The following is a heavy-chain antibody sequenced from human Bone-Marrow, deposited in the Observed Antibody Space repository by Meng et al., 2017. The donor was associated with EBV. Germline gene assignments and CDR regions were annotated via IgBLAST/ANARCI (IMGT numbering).Heavy chain of an antibody. J-gene: IGHJ4*02. CDR1: GGSIRSSNW. V-gene: IGHV4-4*02. CDR2: IFYGGST. D-gene: IGHD3-10*01. Sequence: GELQESGPRLVKPSGTLSLTCVVSGGSIRSSNWWSWVRQPPGKGLEWIGEIFYGGSTNYNPSLESRVTISVDKSKNQFSLKLSSVTAADTAVYYCAAGFRELVRSRDYWGQGTLVTVSS. CDR3: AAGFRELVRSRDY.